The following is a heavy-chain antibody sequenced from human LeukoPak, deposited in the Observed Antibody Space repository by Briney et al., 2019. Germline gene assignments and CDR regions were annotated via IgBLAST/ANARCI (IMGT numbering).Heavy chain of an antibody. CDR1: GFIISDYH. D-gene: IGHD6-19*01. V-gene: IGHV3-11*01. Sequence: PGGSLRLSCAASGFIISDYHMSWIHQAPGKGLEWLSYISHGGGMTYFADSVKSRFTISRNNARNSLSLQMNSLTDEDTAVYYCAGGRDIAVAGPGGYFDYWGQGTLVTVSS. J-gene: IGHJ4*02. CDR3: AGGRDIAVAGPGGYFDY. CDR2: ISHGGGMT.